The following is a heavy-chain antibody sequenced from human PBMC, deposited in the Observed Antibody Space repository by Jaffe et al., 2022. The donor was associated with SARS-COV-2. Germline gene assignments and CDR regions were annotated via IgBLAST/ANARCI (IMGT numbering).Heavy chain of an antibody. V-gene: IGHV3-49*04. Sequence: EVQLVESGGGLVQPGRSLRLSCTASGFTFGDYAMSWVRQAPGKGLEWVGFIRSKAYGGTTEYAASVKGRFTISRDDSKSIAYLQMNSLKTEDTAVYYCTRDDSYGYNWFDPWGQGTLVTVSS. CDR3: TRDDSYGYNWFDP. CDR1: GFTFGDYA. D-gene: IGHD5-18*01. CDR2: IRSKAYGGTT. J-gene: IGHJ5*02.